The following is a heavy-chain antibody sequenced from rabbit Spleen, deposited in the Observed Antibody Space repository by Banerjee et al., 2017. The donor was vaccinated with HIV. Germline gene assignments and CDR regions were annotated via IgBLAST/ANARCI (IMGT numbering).Heavy chain of an antibody. CDR2: IAGSSSGFT. Sequence: QEQLEESGGGLVQPEGSLALTCKASGFSFSSSDYICWVRQAPGKGLEWISCIAGSSSGFTYSATWAKGRFTISKTSSTTVTLQMTSLTVADTATYFCARDTSSSFSSYGMDLWGPGPSSPS. V-gene: IGHV1S45*01. D-gene: IGHD1-1*01. J-gene: IGHJ6*01. CDR1: GFSFSSSDY. CDR3: ARDTSSSFSSYGMDL.